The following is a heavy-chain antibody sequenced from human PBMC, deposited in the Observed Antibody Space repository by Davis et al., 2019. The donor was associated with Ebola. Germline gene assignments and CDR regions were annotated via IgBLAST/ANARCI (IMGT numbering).Heavy chain of an antibody. Sequence: GESLKISCAASGFIFSNFAMSWVRQAPGKGLEWVSVIYDQSTAYADSVRGRFIISRDKSNNSLYLDMNSLRVDDTAVYYCATTQWLREFDNWGQGTLVTVSS. CDR3: ATTQWLREFDN. D-gene: IGHD6-19*01. CDR2: IYDQST. CDR1: GFIFSNFA. J-gene: IGHJ4*02. V-gene: IGHV3-23*03.